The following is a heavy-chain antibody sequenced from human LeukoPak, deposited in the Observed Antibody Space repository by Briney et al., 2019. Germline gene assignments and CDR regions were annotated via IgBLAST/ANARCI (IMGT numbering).Heavy chain of an antibody. V-gene: IGHV3-30*18. J-gene: IGHJ6*02. CDR2: ISYDGSNK. CDR3: AKAGFDGADV. Sequence: PGRSQRLSCAASGFTFSSYGIHWVRQAPGKGLEWVAVISYDGSNKYYADSVKGRFTISRDNSKNTLYLQMSSLRAEDTAVYYCAKAGFDGADVWGQGTTVTVSS. CDR1: GFTFSSYG. D-gene: IGHD3-9*01.